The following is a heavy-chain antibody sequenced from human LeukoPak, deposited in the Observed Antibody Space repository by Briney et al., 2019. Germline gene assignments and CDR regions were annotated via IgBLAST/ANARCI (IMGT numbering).Heavy chain of an antibody. CDR1: GSIFTTYW. V-gene: IGHV5-51*01. CDR2: IYPGDSDT. CDR3: ARKWGYDGYGYPGY. D-gene: IGHD3-22*01. J-gene: IGHJ4*02. Sequence: GGPRQISGQGSGSIFTTYWRAGGRQLRGKGREWMGIIYPGDSDTSYTPSFQVPVIISADNSICTAYLQWSSLKASDTAIYYCARKWGYDGYGYPGYWGQGTLVTVSS.